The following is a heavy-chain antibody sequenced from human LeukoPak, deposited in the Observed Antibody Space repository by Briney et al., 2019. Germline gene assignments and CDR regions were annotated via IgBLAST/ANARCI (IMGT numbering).Heavy chain of an antibody. D-gene: IGHD3-10*01. V-gene: IGHV3-66*01. J-gene: IGHJ3*02. CDR3: ARDNGAGYGSGSYQGAFDI. Sequence: GGSLRLSCAASGFTVSSNYMSWVRQAPGKGPEWVSVIYSGGSTYYADSVKGRFTISRDNSKNTLYLQMNSLRAEDTAVYYCARDNGAGYGSGSYQGAFDIWGQGTMVTVSS. CDR2: IYSGGST. CDR1: GFTVSSNY.